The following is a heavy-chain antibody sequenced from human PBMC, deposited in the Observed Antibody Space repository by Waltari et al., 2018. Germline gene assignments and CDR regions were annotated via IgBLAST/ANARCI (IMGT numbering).Heavy chain of an antibody. CDR1: GYTFTSYD. CDR3: ARGRRGAAGTDY. CDR2: MNPNSGNT. J-gene: IGHJ4*02. V-gene: IGHV1-8*01. Sequence: QVQLVQSGAEVKKPGASVKVSCKASGYTFTSYDINWVRQATGEGLEWMGWMNPNSGNTGYELKCQGRVTMTKNTSISTAYMELSSLRSEDTAVYYCARGRRGAAGTDYWGQGTLVTVSS. D-gene: IGHD6-13*01.